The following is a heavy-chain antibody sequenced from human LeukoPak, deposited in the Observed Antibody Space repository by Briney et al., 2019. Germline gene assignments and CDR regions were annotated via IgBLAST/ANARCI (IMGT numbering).Heavy chain of an antibody. CDR2: IWYDGSNK. Sequence: PGRSLRLSCAASGFTFSSYGMHWVRQAPGKGLEWVAVIWYDGSNKYYADSVKGRFTISRDNSKNTLHLQMNSLRAEDTAVYYCAREAEDIVVVPAAIRPTYYYYGMDVRGQGTTVTVSS. J-gene: IGHJ6*02. CDR3: AREAEDIVVVPAAIRPTYYYYGMDV. D-gene: IGHD2-2*02. V-gene: IGHV3-33*01. CDR1: GFTFSSYG.